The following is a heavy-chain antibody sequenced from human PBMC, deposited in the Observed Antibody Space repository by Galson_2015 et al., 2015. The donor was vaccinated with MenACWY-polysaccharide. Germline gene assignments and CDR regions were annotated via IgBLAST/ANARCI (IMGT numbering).Heavy chain of an antibody. CDR2: IYYSGST. CDR3: ARAMQGYYGYYDLWSFDI. D-gene: IGHD3-3*01. V-gene: IGHV4-39*07. J-gene: IGHJ3*02. CDR1: GGSISSSSYY. Sequence: ETLSLTCTVSGGSISSSSYYWGWIRQPPGKGLEWIGSIYYSGSTYYNPSLKSRVTISVDTSKNQFSLKLSSVTAADTAVYYCARAMQGYYGYYDLWSFDIWGQGTMVTVSS.